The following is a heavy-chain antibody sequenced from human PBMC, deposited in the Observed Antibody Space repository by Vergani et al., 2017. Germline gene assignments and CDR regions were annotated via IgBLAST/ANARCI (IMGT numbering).Heavy chain of an antibody. CDR3: ARGEEYSGYDWAWYFDY. V-gene: IGHV3-66*01. J-gene: IGHJ4*02. CDR2: IYSGGST. D-gene: IGHD5-12*01. Sequence: EVQLVESGGGLVQPGGSLRLSCAASGFTVSSNYMSWVRQAPGKGLEWVSVIYSGGSTYYADSVKGRFTIARDNAKNSLYLQMNSLRAEDTAVYYCARGEEYSGYDWAWYFDYWGQGTLVTVSS. CDR1: GFTVSSNY.